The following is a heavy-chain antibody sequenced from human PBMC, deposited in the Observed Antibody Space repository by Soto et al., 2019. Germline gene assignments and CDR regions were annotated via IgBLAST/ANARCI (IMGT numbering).Heavy chain of an antibody. D-gene: IGHD4-17*01. CDR3: ARVGTVERDAFDI. CDR1: GSTFTSYY. CDR2: INPSGGST. V-gene: IGHV1-46*01. Sequence: ASVTVACQASGSTFTSYYMHWVRQAPGQGLEWMGIINPSGGSTSYAQKFQGRVTMTRDTSTSTVYMELSSLRSEDTAVYYCARVGTVERDAFDIWGQGTMVTVSS. J-gene: IGHJ3*02.